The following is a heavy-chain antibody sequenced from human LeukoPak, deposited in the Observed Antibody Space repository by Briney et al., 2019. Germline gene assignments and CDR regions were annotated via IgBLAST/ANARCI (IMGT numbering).Heavy chain of an antibody. V-gene: IGHV3-48*01. D-gene: IGHD3-10*01. Sequence: PGGSLRLSCAASGFTFSSYSMNWVRQAPGKGLEWVSYISSSSSTIYCADSVKGRFTISRDNAKNSLYLQMNSLRAEDTAVYYCARGGLVPRRNYYGSGSYYRIVPYSFDYWGQGTLVTVSS. CDR2: ISSSSSTI. CDR3: ARGGLVPRRNYYGSGSYYRIVPYSFDY. CDR1: GFTFSSYS. J-gene: IGHJ4*02.